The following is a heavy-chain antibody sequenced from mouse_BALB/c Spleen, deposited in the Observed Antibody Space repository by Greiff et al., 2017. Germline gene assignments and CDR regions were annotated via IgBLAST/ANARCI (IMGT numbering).Heavy chain of an antibody. D-gene: IGHD1-1*01. CDR1: GYTFTDYE. J-gene: IGHJ3*01. CDR2: IDPETGGT. Sequence: QVQLQQSGAELVRPGASVTLSCKASGYTFTDYEMHWVKQTPVHGLEWIGAIDPETGGTAYNQKFKGKATLTADKSSSTAYMELRSLTSEDSAVYYCTRGRGSGVLFAYWGQGTLVTVSA. CDR3: TRGRGSGVLFAY. V-gene: IGHV1-15*01.